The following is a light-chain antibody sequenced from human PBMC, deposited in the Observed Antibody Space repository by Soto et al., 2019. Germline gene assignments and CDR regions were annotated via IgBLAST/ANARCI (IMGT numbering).Light chain of an antibody. J-gene: IGKJ2*01. Sequence: EIVLTQSPGTLSLSPGERATLSCRASQSVSSSYLAWYQQKPGQAPRLLIYGASSRGTGIPDRFRGSGSGTDFTLTISRLEPEDFAVYYCQRYGGSPPYTFGQGSKLEIK. CDR2: GAS. CDR1: QSVSSSY. V-gene: IGKV3-20*01. CDR3: QRYGGSPPYT.